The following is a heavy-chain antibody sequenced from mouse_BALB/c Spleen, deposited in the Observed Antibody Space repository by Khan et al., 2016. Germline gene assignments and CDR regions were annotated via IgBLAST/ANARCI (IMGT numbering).Heavy chain of an antibody. J-gene: IGHJ1*01. CDR2: ISYSVSS. D-gene: IGHD2-2*01. CDR3: ARGGDDEYFDV. Sequence: EVQLQESGPGLVKPSQSLSLTCTVTGYSITSDYAWNWIRQFPGNKLEWMGYISYSVSSSYNPSHKRRTSFTRDTSKNQFILQFNSVTTEDTATYYCARGGDDEYFDVGGAETTVTVSS. CDR1: GYSITSDYA. V-gene: IGHV3-2*02.